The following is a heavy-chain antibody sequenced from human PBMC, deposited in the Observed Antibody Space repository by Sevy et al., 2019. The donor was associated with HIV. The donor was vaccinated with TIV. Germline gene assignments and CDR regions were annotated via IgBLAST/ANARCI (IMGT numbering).Heavy chain of an antibody. V-gene: IGHV3-7*01. D-gene: IGHD3-22*01. Sequence: GGSLRLSCAASGFIFSNYWMSWVHQAPGKGLEWVANIKQGGSEKYYVDSVKGRFTISRDNAKNSLFLQMDSLRAEDTAVYYCARGRNYYDNSGYPYYFDYWGQGTLVTVSS. CDR1: GFIFSNYW. CDR2: IKQGGSEK. J-gene: IGHJ4*02. CDR3: ARGRNYYDNSGYPYYFDY.